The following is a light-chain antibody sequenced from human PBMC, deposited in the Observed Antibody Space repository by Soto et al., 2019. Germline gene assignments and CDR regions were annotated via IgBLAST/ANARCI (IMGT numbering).Light chain of an antibody. CDR1: RSISSH. J-gene: IGKJ4*01. CDR2: AAS. V-gene: IGKV1-39*01. Sequence: DIQMTQSPPSLSASVGDRVTITCRASRSISSHLNWYQQKPGKAPKLLIYAASSLQSGVPSRFSGSGSETDFTLTISSLQPEDFATYYCQQSYSSPVTFGRGTKVDI. CDR3: QQSYSSPVT.